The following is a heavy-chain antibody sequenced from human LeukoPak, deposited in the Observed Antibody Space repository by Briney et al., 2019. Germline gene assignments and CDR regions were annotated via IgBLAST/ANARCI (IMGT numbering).Heavy chain of an antibody. CDR1: GYTLTELS. Sequence: ASVKVSCKVSGYTLTELSMHWVRQAPGQGLEFVGWIYPPTGGTVLAGKFQGRVTMTRDTSIAAAYMELSGLTFDDTAVYYCVRENWYYDHWGQGTLVTVSS. J-gene: IGHJ4*02. D-gene: IGHD3-16*01. V-gene: IGHV1-2*02. CDR3: VRENWYYDH. CDR2: IYPPTGGT.